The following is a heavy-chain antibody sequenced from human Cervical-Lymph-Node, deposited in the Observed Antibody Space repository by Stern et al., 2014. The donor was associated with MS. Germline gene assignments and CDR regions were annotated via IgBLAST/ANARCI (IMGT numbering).Heavy chain of an antibody. V-gene: IGHV1-69*01. J-gene: IGHJ4*02. CDR2: LFPFFGTP. CDR1: GDTFNSYR. Sequence: QAQLVQTGIDVNKPGASVKLSCKAAGDTFNSYRISSVRQAPGKGLQWMGGLFPFFGTPIYAQKFQGRVTMTADESTTTAYMDLTSLSVEDTAVYYCATSTYGLVHWGQGTLVTVSS. CDR3: ATSTYGLVH. D-gene: IGHD3-10*01.